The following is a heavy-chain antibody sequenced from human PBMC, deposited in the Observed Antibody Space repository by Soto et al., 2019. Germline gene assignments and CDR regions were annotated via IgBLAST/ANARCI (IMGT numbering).Heavy chain of an antibody. CDR3: AKPVGSATLFLLDS. J-gene: IGHJ4*02. CDR2: ISWNSAYI. D-gene: IGHD2-15*01. Sequence: PGGSLTLSCAASGFSVENFALHWVRQAPGKGLEWVSVISWNSAYIVYADSVKGRFTVSRDNAKKSLYLQMNSLRPEDTAFYYCAKPVGSATLFLLDSWGQGTLVTVSS. V-gene: IGHV3-9*01. CDR1: GFSVENFA.